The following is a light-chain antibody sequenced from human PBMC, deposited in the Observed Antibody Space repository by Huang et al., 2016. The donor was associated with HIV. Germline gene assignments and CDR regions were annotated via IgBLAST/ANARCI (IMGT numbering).Light chain of an antibody. CDR3: QQYGSSPIT. V-gene: IGKV3-20*01. Sequence: EIVLTQSPDTLSLSPGERATLSCRASKSVSSSLLAWYQQKPGQGPRLLIYGASSRATGIPDRFSGSKSGTDFTLSISRVEPEDFAVYYCQQYGSSPITFGQGTRLVIK. CDR1: KSVSSSL. J-gene: IGKJ5*01. CDR2: GAS.